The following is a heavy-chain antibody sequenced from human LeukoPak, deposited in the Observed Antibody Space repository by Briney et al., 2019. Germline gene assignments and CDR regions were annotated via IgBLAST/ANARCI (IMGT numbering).Heavy chain of an antibody. CDR3: ARQDCSSTSCQYYLDY. CDR1: GYSFTSYR. CDR2: IYPGDSDT. Sequence: AGESLKFSCKGSGYSFTSYRIGWVGQMPGKDLEWMGVIYPGDSDTRYSPSFQGQVTTSADQSISTAYLQWSSLKASDTAMYYCARQDCSSTSCQYYLDYWGQGTLVTVSS. D-gene: IGHD2-2*01. V-gene: IGHV5-51*01. J-gene: IGHJ4*02.